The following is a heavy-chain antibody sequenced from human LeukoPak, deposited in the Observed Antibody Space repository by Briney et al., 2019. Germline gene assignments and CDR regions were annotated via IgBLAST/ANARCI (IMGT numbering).Heavy chain of an antibody. CDR2: INYNGEIT. V-gene: IGHV4-34*01. J-gene: IGHJ6*02. CDR3: SRSGLTGMRKYTRPDYYYYGMDV. Sequence: SETLSLTCTVPGGSFSGYLWSWLRQPPGKGLEWIGEINYNGEITNYNPSLKSRLTMSVDTPKNHFSLRLSSVTAADTAVYYCSRSGLTGMRKYTRPDYYYYGMDVWGQGTAVTVSS. D-gene: IGHD1-1*01. CDR1: GGSFSGYL.